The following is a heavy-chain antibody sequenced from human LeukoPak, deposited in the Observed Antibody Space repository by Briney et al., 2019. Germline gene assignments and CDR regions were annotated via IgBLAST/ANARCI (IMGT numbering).Heavy chain of an antibody. Sequence: GGSLRLSCAASGFTFSSSWMSWVRQAPGEGLEWVATITQDGSEKYYVDSVKGRFTISRDNAKNSLYLQMNSLRAEDTAVYYCARQTGIAAAGTWGYYLDVWGKGTTVTVSS. CDR1: GFTFSSSW. D-gene: IGHD6-13*01. V-gene: IGHV3-7*01. J-gene: IGHJ6*03. CDR3: ARQTGIAAAGTWGYYLDV. CDR2: ITQDGSEK.